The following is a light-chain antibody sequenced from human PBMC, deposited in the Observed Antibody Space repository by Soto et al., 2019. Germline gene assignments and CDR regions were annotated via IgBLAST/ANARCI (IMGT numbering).Light chain of an antibody. J-gene: IGKJ5*01. Sequence: EIVVTQSPATLSLTPGERATLSCRASQSVSSSLAWYQQKPGQAPRLLIYDASNRATGIPARFSGSGSGTDFTLTISSLEPEDFSVYYCQQLSNWPRITFGQGTLLEIK. CDR2: DAS. CDR1: QSVSSS. V-gene: IGKV3-11*01. CDR3: QQLSNWPRIT.